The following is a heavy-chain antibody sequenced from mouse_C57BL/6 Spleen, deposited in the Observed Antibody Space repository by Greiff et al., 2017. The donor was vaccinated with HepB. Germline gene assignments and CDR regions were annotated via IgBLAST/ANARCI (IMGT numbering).Heavy chain of an antibody. J-gene: IGHJ4*01. CDR1: GYTFTDYN. D-gene: IGHD2-10*01. CDR2: INPNNGGT. CDR3: ARSLLLFYYAMDY. V-gene: IGHV1-18*01. Sequence: VQLQQSGPELVKPGASVKIPCKASGYTFTDYNMDWVKQSHGKSLEWIGDINPNNGGTIYNQKFKGKATLTVDKSSSTAYMELRSLTSEDTAVYYCARSLLLFYYAMDYWGQGTSVTVSS.